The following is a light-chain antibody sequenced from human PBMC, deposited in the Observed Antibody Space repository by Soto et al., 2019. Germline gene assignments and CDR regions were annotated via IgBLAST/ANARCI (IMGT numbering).Light chain of an antibody. CDR1: SSDVGGYNY. CDR2: EVS. Sequence: QSVLTQPASVSGSPGQSITISCTGTSSDVGGYNYVSWYQQHPGKAPRLIIYEVSRRPSGISNRLSGSKSGNTASLTISGLQAVDAADYYCTSYTSSSPYVFGTGTNVTVL. CDR3: TSYTSSSPYV. V-gene: IGLV2-14*01. J-gene: IGLJ1*01.